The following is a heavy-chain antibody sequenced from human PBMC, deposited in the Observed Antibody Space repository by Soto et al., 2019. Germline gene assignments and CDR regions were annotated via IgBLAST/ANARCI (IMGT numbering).Heavy chain of an antibody. J-gene: IGHJ4*02. D-gene: IGHD4-17*01. V-gene: IGHV3-23*01. Sequence: EVQLLESGGGLVQPGGSLRLSCAASGFTFSSYDMSWVRQAPGKGLEWVSRISGSGDTTYYAHSVKGRFTISRDNSNISLYLQMNSLRAEDTALFYWSKGQDTGLYRAFDYSGQGTQVTASS. CDR3: SKGQDTGLYRAFDY. CDR1: GFTFSSYD. CDR2: ISGSGDTT.